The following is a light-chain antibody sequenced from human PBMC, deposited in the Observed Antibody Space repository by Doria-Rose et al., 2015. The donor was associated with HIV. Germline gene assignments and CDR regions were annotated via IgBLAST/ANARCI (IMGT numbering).Light chain of an antibody. Sequence: DIRWTQSPESLGMSLGERATLNCKSNQSLLYTSKNYLAWYQQKPGQPPKLLIYWAPTRQSGVPARFSGSGSGTDFTLTISSLEAEDVAVYYCQQYYDTPSFGPGTTVDIK. J-gene: IGKJ3*01. CDR3: QQYYDTPS. CDR1: QSLLYTSKNY. V-gene: IGKV4-1*01. CDR2: WAP.